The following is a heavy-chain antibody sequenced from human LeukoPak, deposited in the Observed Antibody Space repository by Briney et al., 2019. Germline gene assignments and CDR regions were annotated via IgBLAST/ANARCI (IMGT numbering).Heavy chain of an antibody. CDR2: INHSGST. D-gene: IGHD3-9*01. V-gene: IGHV4-34*01. Sequence: PSETLSLTCAVYGGSFSGYYWSWIRQPPGKGQEWIGEINHSGSTNYNPSLKSRVTISVDTSKDQFSLKLSSVTAADTAVYYCARRVLRYFAVVWWASYYFDYWGQGTLVTVSS. CDR3: ARRVLRYFAVVWWASYYFDY. J-gene: IGHJ4*02. CDR1: GGSFSGYY.